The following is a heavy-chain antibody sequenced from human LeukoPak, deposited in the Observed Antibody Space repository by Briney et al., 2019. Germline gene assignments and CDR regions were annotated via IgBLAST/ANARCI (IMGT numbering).Heavy chain of an antibody. D-gene: IGHD3-3*01. CDR2: ISASGSAT. V-gene: IGHV3-23*01. CDR3: AKGLRFLEWLLDYFDY. Sequence: GGSLRLSCAASGFIFSNYGMNWVRQAPGKGLEWVAAISASGSATSYADSVRGRFTISRDNSKSTTYLQMNSLRAEDTAVYYCAKGLRFLEWLLDYFDYWGQGTLVTVSS. J-gene: IGHJ4*02. CDR1: GFIFSNYG.